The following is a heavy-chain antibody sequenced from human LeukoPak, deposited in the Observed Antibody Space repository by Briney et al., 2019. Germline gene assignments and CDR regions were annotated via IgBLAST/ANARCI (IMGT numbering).Heavy chain of an antibody. CDR1: GFTFSSYA. J-gene: IGHJ6*03. CDR2: ISSSSSYI. CDR3: AAIHRAIAAASMDV. Sequence: PGGSLRLSCAASGFTFSSYAMSWVRQAPGKGLEWVSSISSSSSYIYYADSVKGRFTISRDNAKNSLYLQMNSLRAEDTAVYYCAAIHRAIAAASMDVWGKGTTVTVSS. D-gene: IGHD6-13*01. V-gene: IGHV3-21*01.